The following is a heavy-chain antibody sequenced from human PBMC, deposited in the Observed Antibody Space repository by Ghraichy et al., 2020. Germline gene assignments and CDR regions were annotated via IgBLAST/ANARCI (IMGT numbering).Heavy chain of an antibody. CDR1: GFTFSSYA. D-gene: IGHD2-15*01. CDR3: AKDQIGYCSGGSCYPPPFYFDY. Sequence: GGSLRLSCAASGFTFSSYAMSWVRQAPGKGLEWVSAISGSGGSTYYADSVKGRFTISRDNSKNTLYLQMNSLRAEDTAVYYCAKDQIGYCSGGSCYPPPFYFDYWGQGTLVTVSS. V-gene: IGHV3-23*01. J-gene: IGHJ4*02. CDR2: ISGSGGST.